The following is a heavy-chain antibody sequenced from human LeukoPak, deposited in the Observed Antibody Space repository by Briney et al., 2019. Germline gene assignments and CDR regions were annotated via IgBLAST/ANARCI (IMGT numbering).Heavy chain of an antibody. V-gene: IGHV4-38-2*02. J-gene: IGHJ4*02. Sequence: SETLSLTCTVSGYSLSRGHYWAWIRQPPGKGLEWIGSIYHSGSTYYNSSLKSRVTISVDTSENQFSLKVTSVTAADTAIYYCARDRSWSADYWGQGTLVTVSS. CDR3: ARDRSWSADY. D-gene: IGHD6-13*01. CDR2: IYHSGST. CDR1: GYSLSRGHY.